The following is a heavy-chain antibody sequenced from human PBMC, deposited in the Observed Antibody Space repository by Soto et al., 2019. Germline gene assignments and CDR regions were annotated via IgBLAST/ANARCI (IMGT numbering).Heavy chain of an antibody. V-gene: IGHV1-8*01. J-gene: IGHJ6*03. CDR2: MNPNSGNT. Sequence: ASVKVSCKASGYTFTSYDINWVRQATGQGLEWMGWMNPNSGNTGYAQKFQGRVTMTRNTSISTAYMELSSLRSEDTAVYYCARGRSPPGYYYYMVVWGKGTTVTVSS. CDR3: ARGRSPPGYYYYMVV. CDR1: GYTFTSYD.